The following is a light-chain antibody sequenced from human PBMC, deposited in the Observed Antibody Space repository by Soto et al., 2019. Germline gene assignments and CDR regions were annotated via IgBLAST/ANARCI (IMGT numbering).Light chain of an antibody. Sequence: EVVLMQSPGTLSLSPGERATLSCRASQSVSRDYLAWYQHRPGQPPRLLIWGASTRATGFSDRFSGSGSGADFTLTNSSLQPEDFAVYYCHYYGNSPRLPFGGGTKVEI. CDR2: GAS. V-gene: IGKV3-20*01. CDR3: HYYGNSPRLP. J-gene: IGKJ4*01. CDR1: QSVSRDY.